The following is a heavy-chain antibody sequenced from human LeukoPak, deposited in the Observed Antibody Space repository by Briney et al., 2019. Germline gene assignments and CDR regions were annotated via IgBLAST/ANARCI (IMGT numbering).Heavy chain of an antibody. J-gene: IGHJ3*02. V-gene: IGHV3-7*01. Sequence: GGPLRPSCAASGFGFSANWMTWARQAPGKGLEWVAKINQDGSKRFYVDSVKGRFTISRDNARNSPYLQLDSLRAEDTAVYYCTRDPECSTSSCLDAFDIWGQGTTVTVSS. CDR1: GFGFSANW. CDR3: TRDPECSTSSCLDAFDI. CDR2: INQDGSKR. D-gene: IGHD2-2*01.